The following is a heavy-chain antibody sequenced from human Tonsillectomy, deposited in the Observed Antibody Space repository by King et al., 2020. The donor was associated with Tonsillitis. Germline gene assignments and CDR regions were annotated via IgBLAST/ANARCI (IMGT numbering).Heavy chain of an antibody. V-gene: IGHV3-13*01. J-gene: IGHJ5*02. CDR1: GFTFSSYD. CDR2: IGTAGDT. Sequence: VQLVESGGGLVQPGGSLRLSCAASGFTFSSYDMHWVRQATGKGLEWVSGIGTAGDTYYPGSVKGRFTISRENAKKSSYLQMNSLRAGDTAVYYCARGGIHNWFDPWGQGTLVTVSS. CDR3: ARGGIHNWFDP.